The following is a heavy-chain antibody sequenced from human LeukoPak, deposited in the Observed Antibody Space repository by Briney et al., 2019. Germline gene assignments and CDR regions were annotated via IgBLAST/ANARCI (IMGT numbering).Heavy chain of an antibody. V-gene: IGHV3-33*01. Sequence: PGGSLRLSCAASGFAFNTYAMHWVRQAPGQGLEWVALIWHDGSHKFYSNSVRGQFTISRDISKNTVSLQMNNLRPEDTAVYYCAREIFGSGSYPDSWGQGTLVTVSS. J-gene: IGHJ4*02. CDR3: AREIFGSGSYPDS. CDR2: IWHDGSHK. CDR1: GFAFNTYA. D-gene: IGHD3-10*01.